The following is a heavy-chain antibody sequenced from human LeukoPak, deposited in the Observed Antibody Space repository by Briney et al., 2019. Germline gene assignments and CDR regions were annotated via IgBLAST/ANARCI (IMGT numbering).Heavy chain of an antibody. J-gene: IGHJ4*02. CDR1: GGSISSSSYY. CDR3: ARLNGGKGVFDY. Sequence: SETLSLTCTVSGGSISSSSYYWGWIRQPPGKGLEWIGSIYYSGSTYYNPSLKSRVTISVDTSKNQFSLKLSSVTAADTAVYYCARLNGGKGVFDYWGQGTLSPSPQ. CDR2: IYYSGST. V-gene: IGHV4-39*07. D-gene: IGHD3-16*01.